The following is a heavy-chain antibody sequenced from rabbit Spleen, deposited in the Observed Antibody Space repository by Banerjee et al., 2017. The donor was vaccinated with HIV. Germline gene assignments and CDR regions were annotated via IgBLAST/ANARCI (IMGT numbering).Heavy chain of an antibody. D-gene: IGHD6-1*01. CDR3: AGGSVVYVGYGYTVAYFHL. V-gene: IGHV1S45*01. CDR1: GFSFSGGYV. Sequence: QEQLVESGGDLVKPEGSLTLICTATGFSFSGGYVMGWVRQAPGKGLEWIASINTFSGRGVYATWAKGRFTIATTTSLHTVDLRMTSLTAADTATYFCAGGSVVYVGYGYTVAYFHLWGPGTLHRL. CDR2: INTFSGRG. J-gene: IGHJ4*01.